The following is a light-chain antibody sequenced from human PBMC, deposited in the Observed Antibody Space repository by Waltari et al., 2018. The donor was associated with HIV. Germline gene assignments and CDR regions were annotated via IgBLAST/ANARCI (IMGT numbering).Light chain of an antibody. Sequence: EIVLTQSPGTLFLSPGERATLSCRASQGVSSSLAWYQQKPGKAPRLLISGASSRATGIPDRFSGSGSGTDFTLTINRLEPEDFAVYYCQQYGGSSTFGGGTKVEI. CDR2: GAS. CDR3: QQYGGSST. CDR1: QGVSSS. V-gene: IGKV3-20*01. J-gene: IGKJ4*01.